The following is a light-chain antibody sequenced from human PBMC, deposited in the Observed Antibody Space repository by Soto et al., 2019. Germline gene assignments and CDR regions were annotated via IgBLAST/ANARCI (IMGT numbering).Light chain of an antibody. CDR1: NSNIGTNT. Sequence: QSVLTKPPSASSSPGQRVTISCSGSNSNIGTNTVNWYQHLPGTAPGLLIYTNNQRPSGVPQRFSGSKTGTSASLAIGGLQSEDGADYYCAAWDDSLGAYVFGTGTKVTVL. CDR2: TNN. CDR3: AAWDDSLGAYV. J-gene: IGLJ1*01. V-gene: IGLV1-44*01.